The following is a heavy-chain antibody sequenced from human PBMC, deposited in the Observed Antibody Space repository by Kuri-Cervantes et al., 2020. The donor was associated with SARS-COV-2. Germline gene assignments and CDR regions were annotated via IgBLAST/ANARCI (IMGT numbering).Heavy chain of an antibody. CDR1: GFTFSDYY. CDR3: ARASGPVTTFDY. Sequence: GESLKISCAASGFTFSDYYMSWIRQAPGKGLEWVSSISSSSSYIYYADSVKGRFTISRDNAKNSLYLQMNSLRAEDTAVYYCARASGPVTTFDYWGQGTLVTVSS. V-gene: IGHV3-11*06. J-gene: IGHJ4*02. D-gene: IGHD4-17*01. CDR2: ISSSSSYI.